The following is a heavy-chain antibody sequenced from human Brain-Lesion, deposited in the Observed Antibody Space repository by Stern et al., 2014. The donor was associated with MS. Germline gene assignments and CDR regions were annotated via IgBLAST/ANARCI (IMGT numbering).Heavy chain of an antibody. CDR2: IYNSGAT. CDR3: ASRWSGTYYGQNWFDP. D-gene: IGHD1-26*01. CDR1: GDSLNSGGHY. Sequence: VQLVESGPGLVKPSQTLSLTCTVSGDSLNSGGHYWSWIRQRPGKGLEWLGYIYNSGATFYSPSLKGRVTISLDTSKNQFSLTLSSVTAADTAIYYCASRWSGTYYGQNWFDPWGQGILVTVSS. V-gene: IGHV4-31*03. J-gene: IGHJ5*02.